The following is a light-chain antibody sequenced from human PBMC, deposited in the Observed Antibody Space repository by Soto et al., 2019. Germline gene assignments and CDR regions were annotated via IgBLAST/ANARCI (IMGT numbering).Light chain of an antibody. V-gene: IGKV1-33*01. J-gene: IGKJ5*01. CDR1: QDIRKY. CDR3: QQYDNLPLI. Sequence: IQMAQSPSALSASGGDRVTITCQATQDIRKYLNWYQQKPGKAPKLLIYDASSLETGVPSRFSGSGSGTDFTLTISSLQPEDFATYYCQQYDNLPLIFGQGTRLEIK. CDR2: DAS.